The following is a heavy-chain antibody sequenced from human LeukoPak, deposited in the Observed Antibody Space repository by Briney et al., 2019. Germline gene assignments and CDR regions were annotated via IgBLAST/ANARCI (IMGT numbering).Heavy chain of an antibody. V-gene: IGHV3-23*01. CDR3: AKPFYYGSGSNNWFDP. Sequence: GGSLRLSCAASGFTFSSYAMSWVRQAPGKGLEWVSAISGSGGSTYYADSVKGRFTISRDNSKNTLYLQMNSLRAEDTAVYYCAKPFYYGSGSNNWFDPWGQGTLVTVYS. J-gene: IGHJ5*02. D-gene: IGHD3-10*01. CDR2: ISGSGGST. CDR1: GFTFSSYA.